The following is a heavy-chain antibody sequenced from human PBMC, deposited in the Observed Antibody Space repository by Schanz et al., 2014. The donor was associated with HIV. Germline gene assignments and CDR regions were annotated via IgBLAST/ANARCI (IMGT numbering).Heavy chain of an antibody. CDR2: ISGSGITT. J-gene: IGHJ3*02. Sequence: EVQLLESGGGLVEPGESLRLSCAASGFTFSTYAMSWVRQAPGKGLEWVASISGSGITTHYADSVRGYVTISRDNSKKTLYLVMTYLGAEDTAIYFCAKETGDRGRAFEIWGQGTMVTVSS. CDR3: AKETGDRGRAFEI. CDR1: GFTFSTYA. D-gene: IGHD4-17*01. V-gene: IGHV3-23*01.